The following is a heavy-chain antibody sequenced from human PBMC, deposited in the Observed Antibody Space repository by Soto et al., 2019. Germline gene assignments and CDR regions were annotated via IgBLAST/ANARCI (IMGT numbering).Heavy chain of an antibody. V-gene: IGHV5-10-1*01. J-gene: IGHJ3*02. Sequence: GESLKISCKGSGYSFTSYWISWVRQMPGKGLEWMGRIDPSDSYTNYSPSFQGHVTISADKSVSTAYLQWSSLKASDTAMYYCARRRDGGNGWDDAFDIWGQGTMVTVSS. CDR2: IDPSDSYT. CDR3: ARRRDGGNGWDDAFDI. D-gene: IGHD5-12*01. CDR1: GYSFTSYW.